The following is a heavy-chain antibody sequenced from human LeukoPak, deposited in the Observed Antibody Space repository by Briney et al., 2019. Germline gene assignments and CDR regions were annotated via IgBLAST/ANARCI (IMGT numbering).Heavy chain of an antibody. D-gene: IGHD3-3*01. V-gene: IGHV4-30-4*01. Sequence: SQTLSLTCTVSGGSISSGDYYWSWIRQPPGKGLEWIGYIYYSGSTYYNPSLKSRVTISVDTSKNQFSLKLSSVTAADTAVYYCARDDETGGYYSYWGQGTLVTVSS. CDR3: ARDDETGGYYSY. CDR2: IYYSGST. CDR1: GGSISSGDYY. J-gene: IGHJ4*02.